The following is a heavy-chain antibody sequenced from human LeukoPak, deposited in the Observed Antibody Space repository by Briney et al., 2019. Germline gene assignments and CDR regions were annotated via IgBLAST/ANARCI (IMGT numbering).Heavy chain of an antibody. CDR2: IYTSGST. CDR1: GGSISSYY. CDR3: ARDRIAAAGSRVNWFDP. Sequence: SETLSLTCTVSGGSISSYYWSWIRQPAGKGLEWIGRIYTSGSTNYNPSLKSRVTMSVDTSKNQFSLKLSSVTAADTAVYYCARDRIAAAGSRVNWFDPWGQGTLVTVPS. J-gene: IGHJ5*02. D-gene: IGHD6-13*01. V-gene: IGHV4-4*07.